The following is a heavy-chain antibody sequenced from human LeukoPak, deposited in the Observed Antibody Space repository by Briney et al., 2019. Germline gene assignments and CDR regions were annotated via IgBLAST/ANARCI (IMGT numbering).Heavy chain of an antibody. CDR2: IYYSGTT. J-gene: IGHJ4*02. Sequence: SETLSHTCTVSGGSISSYYWSWIRQTPGKGLEWIGYIYYSGTTNYNPSLRSRVAISLDTSKNQFSLKLSSVTAADTAVYYCARGEPAFSSGWYTYYFDYWGQGTLVTVSS. CDR3: ARGEPAFSSGWYTYYFDY. D-gene: IGHD6-19*01. CDR1: GGSISSYY. V-gene: IGHV4-59*01.